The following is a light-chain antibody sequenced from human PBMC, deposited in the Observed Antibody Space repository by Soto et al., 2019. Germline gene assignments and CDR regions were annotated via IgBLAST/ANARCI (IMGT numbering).Light chain of an antibody. J-gene: IGKJ2*01. CDR1: QSVNSN. V-gene: IGKV3-15*01. CDR3: QEYDNWPLYT. CDR2: GAS. Sequence: EIVMTQSPATLSVSPGERATLSCRASQSVNSNLAWYQQKPGQAPRLLIYGASTRATGIPARFSGSGSGTEFTLTFSSLQSEDFAVYYCQEYDNWPLYTFGQGTKVEIK.